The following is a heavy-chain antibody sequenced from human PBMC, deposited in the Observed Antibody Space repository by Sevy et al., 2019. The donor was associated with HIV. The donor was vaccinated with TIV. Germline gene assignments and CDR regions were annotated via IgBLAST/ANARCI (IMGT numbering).Heavy chain of an antibody. J-gene: IGHJ6*02. CDR3: AKDQRWLQSYYYYGIDV. CDR2: ISYDGSNK. D-gene: IGHD5-12*01. CDR1: GFTFSDYG. V-gene: IGHV3-30*18. Sequence: GGSLRLSCAASGFTFSDYGMHWVRQAPGKGLEWVVVISYDGSNKYYADSVKGRFTISRDNSKNTLHLQMNSLRAGDTAVYYCAKDQRWLQSYYYYGIDVWGQGTTVTVSS.